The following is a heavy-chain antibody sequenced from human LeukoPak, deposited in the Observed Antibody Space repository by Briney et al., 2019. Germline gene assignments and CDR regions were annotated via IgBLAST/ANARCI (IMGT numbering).Heavy chain of an antibody. CDR3: ARGARPYCSSTSCYRVTGPADY. J-gene: IGHJ4*02. CDR2: INHSGST. CDR1: GGSFSGYY. Sequence: PSETLSLTCAVYGGSFSGYYWSWIRQPPGKGLEWIGEINHSGSTKYNPSLKSRVTISVDTSKNQFSLKLSSVTAADTAVYYCARGARPYCSSTSCYRVTGPADYWGQGTLVTVSS. V-gene: IGHV4-34*01. D-gene: IGHD2-2*01.